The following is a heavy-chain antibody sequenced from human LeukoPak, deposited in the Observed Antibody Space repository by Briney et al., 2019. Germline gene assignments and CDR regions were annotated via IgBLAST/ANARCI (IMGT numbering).Heavy chain of an antibody. V-gene: IGHV4-59*08. CDR2: IYYSGSA. Sequence: SETLSLTCTVSGGSITYYYWNWIRQPPGKGLEWIGYIYYSGSANYNPSLKSRVTISVDTSKNQFFLKLSSVTAADTAVYYCARHGTSSFYYYAMGVWGQGTTVTVSS. CDR1: GGSITYYY. CDR3: ARHGTSSFYYYAMGV. J-gene: IGHJ6*02. D-gene: IGHD1-1*01.